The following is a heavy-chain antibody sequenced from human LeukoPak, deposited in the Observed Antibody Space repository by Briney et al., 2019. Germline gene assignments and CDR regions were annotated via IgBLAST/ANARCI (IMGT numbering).Heavy chain of an antibody. CDR3: VKGVAARLDY. Sequence: GGSLRLSCSASGFTFSIYTMHWVRQAPGKGLEYVSAINSNGGITFYADSMKGRFTISRDDSKNTLYLQMSSLRAEDTAIYYCVKGVAARLDYWGQGTLVTVSS. CDR2: INSNGGIT. CDR1: GFTFSIYT. J-gene: IGHJ4*02. V-gene: IGHV3-64D*09. D-gene: IGHD6-6*01.